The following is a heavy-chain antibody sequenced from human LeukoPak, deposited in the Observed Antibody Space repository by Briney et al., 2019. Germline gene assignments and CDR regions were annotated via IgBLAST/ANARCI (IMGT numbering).Heavy chain of an antibody. V-gene: IGHV1-2*02. CDR1: GYTFTGYY. J-gene: IGHJ4*02. D-gene: IGHD1-26*01. Sequence: ASVKVSCKASGYTFTGYYMHWVRQAPGQGLERMGWINPNSGGTNYAQKFQGRVTMTRDTSISTAYMELSRLRSDDTAVYYCARDPDVGGSYNQFDYWGQGNLVTVSS. CDR2: INPNSGGT. CDR3: ARDPDVGGSYNQFDY.